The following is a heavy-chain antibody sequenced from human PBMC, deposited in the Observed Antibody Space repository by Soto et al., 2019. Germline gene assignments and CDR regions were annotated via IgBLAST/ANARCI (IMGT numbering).Heavy chain of an antibody. CDR3: ARDIGIVVVPAAMPGYYGMDV. V-gene: IGHV4-30-4*01. CDR2: IYYSGST. Sequence: SETLSLTCTVSGGSISSGDYYWSWIRQPPGKGLEWIGYIYYSGSTYYNPSLKSRVTISVDTSKNQFSLKLSSVTAADTAVYYCARDIGIVVVPAAMPGYYGMDVWGQGTTVTVSS. D-gene: IGHD2-2*01. CDR1: GGSISSGDYY. J-gene: IGHJ6*02.